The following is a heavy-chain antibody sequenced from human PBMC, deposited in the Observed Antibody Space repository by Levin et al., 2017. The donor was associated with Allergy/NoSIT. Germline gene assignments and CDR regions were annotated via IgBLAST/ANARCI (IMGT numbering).Heavy chain of an antibody. CDR1: GGSISNGNYY. V-gene: IGHV4-31*03. Sequence: PSETLSLTCTVSGGSISNGNYYWSWIRQHPGKGLEWIGYIYYSGSTYYNPSLKSRPTLSVDTSNDQFSLKLSSLTAADTAVYYCARVSVAGPVRGFDIWGQGTMVTVSS. CDR2: IYYSGST. J-gene: IGHJ3*02. CDR3: ARVSVAGPVRGFDI. D-gene: IGHD3-10*01.